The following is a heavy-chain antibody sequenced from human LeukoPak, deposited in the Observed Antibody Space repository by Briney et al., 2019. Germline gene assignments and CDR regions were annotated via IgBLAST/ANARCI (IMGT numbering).Heavy chain of an antibody. CDR1: GFIFRNYG. CDR3: AKLGYPIPHLDY. CDR2: ISGSGGST. D-gene: IGHD5-18*01. V-gene: IGHV3-23*01. J-gene: IGHJ4*02. Sequence: QTGGSLRLSCAASGFIFRNYGMSWVRQAPGKXLEWVSLISGSGGSTYYADSVKGRFTISRDNSKNTLYLQMNSLRAEDTAVYYCAKLGYPIPHLDYWGQGTLVTVSS.